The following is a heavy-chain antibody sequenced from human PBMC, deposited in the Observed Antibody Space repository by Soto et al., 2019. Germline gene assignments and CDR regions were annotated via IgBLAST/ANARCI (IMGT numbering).Heavy chain of an antibody. Sequence: QVQLVESGGGVVQPGRSLRLSCAASGFTFSSYGMHWVRQAPGKGLEWVAVISYDGSNKYYADSVKGRFTISRDNSKNRMYLQMNSLRAEDTAVYYGAKDCFRVVVTAILDYWGQGTLVTVSS. CDR1: GFTFSSYG. CDR3: AKDCFRVVVTAILDY. CDR2: ISYDGSNK. V-gene: IGHV3-30*18. D-gene: IGHD2-21*02. J-gene: IGHJ4*02.